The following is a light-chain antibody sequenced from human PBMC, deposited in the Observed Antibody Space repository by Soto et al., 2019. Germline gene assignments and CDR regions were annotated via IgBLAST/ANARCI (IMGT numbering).Light chain of an antibody. Sequence: EIVLTQSPGTLSLSPGEGATLSCRASQSVSTNFFAWYQQKPGQAPRLLIYGASTRATGIPDRFSGSASRTDFTLTISRLEPEDFAVYYCQQYGRTSWTFGQGTKVEIK. CDR2: GAS. CDR3: QQYGRTSWT. J-gene: IGKJ1*01. V-gene: IGKV3-20*01. CDR1: QSVSTNF.